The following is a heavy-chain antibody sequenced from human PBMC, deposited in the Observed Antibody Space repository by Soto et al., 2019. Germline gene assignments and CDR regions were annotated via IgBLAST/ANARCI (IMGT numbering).Heavy chain of an antibody. CDR1: GYIFVNYG. Sequence: QVQLVQSGDEVKKPGASVKVSCKASGYIFVNYGIAWVRQAPGQGLEWMGWISPYTGNTHSASKVQGRLTMTTDTSTSTAYMDLGSLTSEETAVYYWVRVDNYVTPAPQDVWGQGTTVTVSS. D-gene: IGHD3-16*01. CDR3: VRVDNYVTPAPQDV. CDR2: ISPYTGNT. V-gene: IGHV1-18*01. J-gene: IGHJ6*02.